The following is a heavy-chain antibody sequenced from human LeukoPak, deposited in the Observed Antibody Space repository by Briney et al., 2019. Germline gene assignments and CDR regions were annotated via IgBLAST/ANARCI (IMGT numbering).Heavy chain of an antibody. J-gene: IGHJ3*02. CDR3: AREWELGAFDI. D-gene: IGHD1-26*01. V-gene: IGHV3-7*01. CDR2: IKQDGSEK. CDR1: GFTFSSYW. Sequence: PGGSLRLSCAASGFTFSSYWMSWVRQAQGKGREWVANIKQDGSEKYYVDSVKVRFTISRYNAKNSLYLQMNSMRAEDTAVYYCAREWELGAFDIWGQGTMVTVSS.